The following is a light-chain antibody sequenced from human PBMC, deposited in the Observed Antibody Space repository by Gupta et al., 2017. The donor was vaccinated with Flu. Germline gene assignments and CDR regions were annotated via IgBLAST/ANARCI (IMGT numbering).Light chain of an antibody. CDR2: WAT. Sequence: SLGERATINCNSSQSVLYDSTEKDYLSWYQQKPGQPPKLLISWATTRESGVPDRFSASGSGTDFTLTIASLQAEDVAVYYCQQYYDVPFTFGGGTKVEIK. CDR1: QSVLYDSTEKDY. J-gene: IGKJ4*01. CDR3: QQYYDVPFT. V-gene: IGKV4-1*01.